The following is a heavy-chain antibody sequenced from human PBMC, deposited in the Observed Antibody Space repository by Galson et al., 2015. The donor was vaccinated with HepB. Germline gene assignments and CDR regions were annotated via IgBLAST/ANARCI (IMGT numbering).Heavy chain of an antibody. V-gene: IGHV2-70*04. D-gene: IGHD3-22*01. J-gene: IGHJ4*02. CDR2: IDWDDDK. Sequence: PALVKPTQTLTLTCTFSGFSLSTSGMRVSWIRQPPGKALEWLARIDWDDDKFYSTSLKTRLTISKDTSKNQVVLTMTNMDPVDTATYYCARMVYDSSVRSLDEFDYWGQGTLVTVSS. CDR1: GFSLSTSGMR. CDR3: ARMVYDSSVRSLDEFDY.